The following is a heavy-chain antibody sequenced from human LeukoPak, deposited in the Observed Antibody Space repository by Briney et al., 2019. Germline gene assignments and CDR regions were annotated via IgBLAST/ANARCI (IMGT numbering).Heavy chain of an antibody. CDR3: ARDGSGLAVRGWFDF. CDR1: GFTFNKYG. CDR2: IWNDGSNE. Sequence: GGSLRLSCVASGFTFNKYGIHWVRQAPGKGLEWLAVIWNDGSNEYYADSVKGRLAISRDNDKSTVNLRMNSLRAEDTAVYFCARDGSGLAVRGWFDFWGQGTLVTVSS. V-gene: IGHV3-33*01. J-gene: IGHJ5*01. D-gene: IGHD3-10*01.